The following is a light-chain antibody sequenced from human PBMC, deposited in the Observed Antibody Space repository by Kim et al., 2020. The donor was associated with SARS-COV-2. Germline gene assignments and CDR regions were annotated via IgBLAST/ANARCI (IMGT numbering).Light chain of an antibody. J-gene: IGLJ3*02. CDR1: KLGDKY. V-gene: IGLV3-1*01. Sequence: SYELTQPPSVSVSPGQTASITCSGDKLGDKYASWYQQKPGQSPVVVIYQDRKRPSGIPERFSGSNSGNTATLTISGTQAMDEADYYCQTWDSSDWVFGGGTQLTVL. CDR2: QDR. CDR3: QTWDSSDWV.